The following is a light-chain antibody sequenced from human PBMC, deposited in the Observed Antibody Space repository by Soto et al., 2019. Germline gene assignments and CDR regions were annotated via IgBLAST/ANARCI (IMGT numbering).Light chain of an antibody. CDR2: DVS. CDR3: CSFAGRSTLV. Sequence: QSVLTQPASVSGSPGQSITISCTGTSSDVGSYNVVSWYQQHPGKAPKLMIYDVSKRPSGVSNRFSGSKSGNTASLTISGLQAEDEADYYCCSFAGRSTLVFGGGTKLTVL. V-gene: IGLV2-23*02. CDR1: SSDVGSYNV. J-gene: IGLJ2*01.